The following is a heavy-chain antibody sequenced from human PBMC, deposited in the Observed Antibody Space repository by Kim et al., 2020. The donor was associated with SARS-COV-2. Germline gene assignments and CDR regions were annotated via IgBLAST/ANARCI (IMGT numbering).Heavy chain of an antibody. D-gene: IGHD3-22*01. Sequence: YAQKFQGRVTMTRDTSISTAYIELGRLRSDDTAVYYCARAITMIVVAPAYWGQGTLVTVSS. V-gene: IGHV1-2*02. CDR3: ARAITMIVVAPAY. J-gene: IGHJ4*02.